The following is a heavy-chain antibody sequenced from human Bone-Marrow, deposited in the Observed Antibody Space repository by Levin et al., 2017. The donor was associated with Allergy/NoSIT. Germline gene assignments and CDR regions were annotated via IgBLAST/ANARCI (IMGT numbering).Heavy chain of an antibody. V-gene: IGHV3-74*01. CDR1: GFIFSSYW. CDR3: ARVNGRDDS. J-gene: IGHJ4*02. CDR2: INEDGSFT. D-gene: IGHD2-8*01. Sequence: PGGSLRLSCAGSGFIFSSYWMHWVRQAPGKGLVWVSRINEDGSFTNYADSVKGRFTISRDNAKNTLYLQMSSLRAEDTAVYYCARVNGRDDSWGQGTLVTVSS.